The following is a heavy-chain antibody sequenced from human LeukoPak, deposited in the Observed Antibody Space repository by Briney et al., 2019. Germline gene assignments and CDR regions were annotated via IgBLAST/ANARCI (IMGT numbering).Heavy chain of an antibody. Sequence: GGSLRLSCAASGFTFSSYAMSWVRQTPGKGLEWVSAISGSGGSTYYADSVKGRFTISRDNSKNTLYLQMNSLRAEDTAVYYCAKYGSGSQSNWFDPWGQGTLVTVSS. CDR3: AKYGSGSQSNWFDP. V-gene: IGHV3-23*01. CDR2: ISGSGGST. D-gene: IGHD3-10*01. J-gene: IGHJ5*02. CDR1: GFTFSSYA.